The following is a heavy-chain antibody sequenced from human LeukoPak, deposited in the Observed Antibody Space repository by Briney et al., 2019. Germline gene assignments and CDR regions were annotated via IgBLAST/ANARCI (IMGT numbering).Heavy chain of an antibody. CDR2: INWNGGST. Sequence: GGSLRLSCAASGFTFDDYGMSWVRQAPGKGLEWVSGINWNGGSTGYADSVKGRFTISRDNAKSSVDLQMNSLRAEDTAVYYCARGAGYCSSANCREYYYMDVWGKGTTVTVSS. CDR1: GFTFDDYG. CDR3: ARGAGYCSSANCREYYYMDV. J-gene: IGHJ6*03. V-gene: IGHV3-20*04. D-gene: IGHD2-2*01.